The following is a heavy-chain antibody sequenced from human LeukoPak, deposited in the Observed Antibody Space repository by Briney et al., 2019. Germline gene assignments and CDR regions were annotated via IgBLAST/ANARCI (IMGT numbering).Heavy chain of an antibody. Sequence: PGRSLRLSCAASGFTFSRYGMHWVRQAPGKGLEWVAVISYDGNKKDFAASVQGRFTISRDNSKNTLYLEMNSLRPEDTAIYYCAKERSSNYFFYYIDVWGKGTTVTISS. CDR1: GFTFSRYG. J-gene: IGHJ6*03. V-gene: IGHV3-30*18. D-gene: IGHD3-10*01. CDR3: AKERSSNYFFYYIDV. CDR2: ISYDGNKK.